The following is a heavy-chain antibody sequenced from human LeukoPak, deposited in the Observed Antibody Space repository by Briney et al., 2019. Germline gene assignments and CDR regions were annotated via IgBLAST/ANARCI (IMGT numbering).Heavy chain of an antibody. D-gene: IGHD3-3*01. J-gene: IGHJ6*03. Sequence: SETLSLTCTVSGGSISSYYWSWIRQPPGKGLEWIGYIYYSGSTNYNPSLKSRVTMSVDTFKNQFSLKLSSVTAADTAVYYCARDSKDGPTEPSYDFWSGYYYYYYMDVWGKGTTVTVSS. CDR1: GGSISSYY. CDR2: IYYSGST. CDR3: ARDSKDGPTEPSYDFWSGYYYYYYMDV. V-gene: IGHV4-59*12.